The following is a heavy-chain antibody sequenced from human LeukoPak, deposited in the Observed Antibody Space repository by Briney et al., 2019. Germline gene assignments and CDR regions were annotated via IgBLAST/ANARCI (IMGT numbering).Heavy chain of an antibody. CDR3: ARDRITIPTQGVDY. CDR1: GFTFSSYA. D-gene: IGHD3-3*01. J-gene: IGHJ4*02. V-gene: IGHV3-30-3*01. CDR2: ISYDGSNK. Sequence: QSGGSLRLSCAASGFTFSSYAMHWVRQAPGKGLEWVAVISYDGSNKYYADSVKGRFTISRDNAKNSLYLQMNSLRAEDTAVYYCARDRITIPTQGVDYWGQGTLVTVSS.